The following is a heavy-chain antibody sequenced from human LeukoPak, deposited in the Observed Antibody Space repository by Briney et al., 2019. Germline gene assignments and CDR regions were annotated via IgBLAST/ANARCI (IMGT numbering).Heavy chain of an antibody. CDR3: ARPLLYYYGSETYFWFDL. V-gene: IGHV3-7*01. CDR2: IKQDGNEK. Sequence: GGSLRLSCAASGFTFTTYWMGWVRQAPGKGLEWVASIKQDGNEKYYVDSVKGRFTISRDSAENTLYLQMKSLKAEDTAFYYCARPLLYYYGSETYFWFDLWGQGTLVTVSS. CDR1: GFTFTTYW. D-gene: IGHD3-10*01. J-gene: IGHJ5*02.